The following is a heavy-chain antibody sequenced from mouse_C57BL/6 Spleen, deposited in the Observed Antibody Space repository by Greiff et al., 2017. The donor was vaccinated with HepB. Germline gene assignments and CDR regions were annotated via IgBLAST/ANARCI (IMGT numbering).Heavy chain of an antibody. Sequence: EVQLQQSGPVLVKPGASVKMSCKASGYTFTDYYMNWVKQSHGKSLEWIGVINPYNGGTSYNQKFKGKATLTVDKSSSTAYMELNSLTSEDSAVYYCASNWDVDYAMDYWGQGTSVTVSS. CDR2: INPYNGGT. CDR1: GYTFTDYY. D-gene: IGHD4-1*01. V-gene: IGHV1-19*01. J-gene: IGHJ4*01. CDR3: ASNWDVDYAMDY.